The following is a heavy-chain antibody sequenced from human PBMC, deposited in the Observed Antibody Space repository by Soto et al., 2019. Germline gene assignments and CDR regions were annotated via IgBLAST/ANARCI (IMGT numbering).Heavy chain of an antibody. J-gene: IGHJ4*02. V-gene: IGHV1-18*01. CDR3: SRGTYFDY. CDR2: NSANNDHT. Sequence: QVQLVQSGAEVKKPGASVKVSCKASGYTLNTYGITWVLQAPGQGLEWKGWNSANNDHTNYPQSLQRRGTMTTDTSTSTAYMELRSLTSDDTAGYYCSRGTYFDYWGQGTLVTVSS. CDR1: GYTLNTYG.